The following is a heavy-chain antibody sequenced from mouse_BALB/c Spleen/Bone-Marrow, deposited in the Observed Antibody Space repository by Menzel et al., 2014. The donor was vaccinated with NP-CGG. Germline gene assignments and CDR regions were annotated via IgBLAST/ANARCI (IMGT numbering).Heavy chain of an antibody. Sequence: DVKLVESGGGLVQPGGSLKLSCAASGFDFSRYWMSWVRQAPGKGLDWIGDINPDSSTINYTPSLKDKFIISRDNAKNTLCLQMSKVRSEDTALYYCERLGYYGEFAYWGQGTLVTVSA. CDR3: ERLGYYGEFAY. D-gene: IGHD2-3*01. V-gene: IGHV4-1*02. CDR2: INPDSSTI. CDR1: GFDFSRYW. J-gene: IGHJ3*01.